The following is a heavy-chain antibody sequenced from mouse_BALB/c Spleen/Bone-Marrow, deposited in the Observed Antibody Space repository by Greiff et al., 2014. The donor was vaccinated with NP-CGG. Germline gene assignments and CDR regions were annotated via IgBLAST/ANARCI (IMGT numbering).Heavy chain of an antibody. CDR2: IYPGSGST. Sequence: LQQSGSELVRPGASVKLSCKASGYTFTSYWMHWVKQRHGQGLEWIGNIYPGSGSTNYDEKFKSKGTLTVDTSSSTAYMHLNSLTSEDSAVYYCTSWDYWGQGTTLTVSS. V-gene: IGHV1S22*01. J-gene: IGHJ2*01. CDR3: TSWDY. CDR1: GYTFTSYW.